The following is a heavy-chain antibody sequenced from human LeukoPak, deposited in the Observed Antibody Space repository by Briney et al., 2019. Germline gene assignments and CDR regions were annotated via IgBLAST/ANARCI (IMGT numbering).Heavy chain of an antibody. CDR3: ARDRGAAGLFDY. D-gene: IGHD6-13*01. Sequence: GGSLRLSCAASGFTFSSYSMNWVRQAPGKGLEWVAVISYDGSNKYYADSVKGRFTISRDNSKNTLYLQMNSLRAEDTAVYYCARDRGAAGLFDYWGQGTLVTVSS. CDR1: GFTFSSYS. CDR2: ISYDGSNK. J-gene: IGHJ4*02. V-gene: IGHV3-30*03.